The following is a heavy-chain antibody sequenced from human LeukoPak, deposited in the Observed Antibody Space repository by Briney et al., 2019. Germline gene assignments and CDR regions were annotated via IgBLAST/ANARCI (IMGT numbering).Heavy chain of an antibody. CDR1: GLTFSTSS. J-gene: IGHJ4*02. V-gene: IGHV3-64*01. CDR3: ARWWGGNDY. Sequence: GGSLRLSCVASGLTFSTSSMHWVRQAPGKGLEYVSAISNNGGGTYYANSVKGRFTISRDNAKNSLYLQMNSLRAEDTAVYYCARWWGGNDYWGQGTLVTVSS. D-gene: IGHD2-15*01. CDR2: ISNNGGGT.